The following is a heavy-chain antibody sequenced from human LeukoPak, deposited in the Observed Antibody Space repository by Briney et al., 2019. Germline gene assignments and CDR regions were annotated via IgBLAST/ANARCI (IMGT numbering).Heavy chain of an antibody. V-gene: IGHV3-11*04. CDR1: GFTFSDYY. CDR2: ISSSGSTI. D-gene: IGHD3-22*01. CDR3: ARDHDSSVRGFDY. J-gene: IGHJ4*02. Sequence: GGSLRLSCAASGFTFSDYYMSWIRQAPGKGLEWVSYISSSGSTIYYAASVKGRFTISRDNAKNSLYLQMNSLRAEDTAVYYCARDHDSSVRGFDYWGQGTLVTVSS.